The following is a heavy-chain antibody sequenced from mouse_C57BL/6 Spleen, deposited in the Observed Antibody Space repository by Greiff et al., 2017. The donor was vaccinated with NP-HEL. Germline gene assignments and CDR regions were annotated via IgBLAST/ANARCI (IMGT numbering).Heavy chain of an antibody. V-gene: IGHV1-19*01. Sequence: VQLKESGPVLVKPGASVKMSCKASGYTFTDYYMNWVKQSHGKSLEWIGVINPYNGGTSYNQKFKGKATLTVDKSSSTAYMELNSLTSEDSAVYYCAREYYGTPFDYWGQGTTLTVSS. CDR2: INPYNGGT. J-gene: IGHJ2*01. D-gene: IGHD1-1*01. CDR1: GYTFTDYY. CDR3: AREYYGTPFDY.